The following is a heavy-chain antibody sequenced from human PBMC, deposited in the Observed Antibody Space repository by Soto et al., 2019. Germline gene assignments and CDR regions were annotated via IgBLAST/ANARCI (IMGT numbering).Heavy chain of an antibody. Sequence: NPSETLSLPCAVYGGSFSGYYWSWLRQPPGKGLEWIGEINHSGSTNYNPSLKSRVTISVDTSKNQFSLKLSSVTAADTAVYYCARGGAGSSWPYYYYGMDVWGQGTTVTVPS. V-gene: IGHV4-34*01. CDR3: ARGGAGSSWPYYYYGMDV. D-gene: IGHD6-13*01. J-gene: IGHJ6*02. CDR2: INHSGST. CDR1: GGSFSGYY.